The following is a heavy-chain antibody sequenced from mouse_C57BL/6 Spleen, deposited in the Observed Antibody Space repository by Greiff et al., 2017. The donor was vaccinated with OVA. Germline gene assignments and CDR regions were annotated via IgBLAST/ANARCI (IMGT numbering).Heavy chain of an antibody. J-gene: IGHJ2*01. V-gene: IGHV1-63*01. D-gene: IGHD2-12*01. CDR2: IYPGGGYT. CDR1: GYTFTNYW. CDR3: ARYWGRRDYFDY. Sequence: VQLQESGAELVRPGTSVKMSCKASGYTFTNYWIGWAKQRPGHGLEWIGDIYPGGGYTNYNEKFKGKATLTADKSSSTAYMQFSSLTSEDSAIYYCARYWGRRDYFDYWGQGTTLTVSS.